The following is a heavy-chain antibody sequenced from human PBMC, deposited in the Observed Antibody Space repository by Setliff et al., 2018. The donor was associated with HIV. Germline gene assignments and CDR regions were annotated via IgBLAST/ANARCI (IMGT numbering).Heavy chain of an antibody. J-gene: IGHJ4*02. Sequence: GGSLRLSCAASGLTFSRYAMSWVRQAPGKGLEWVSIIYSGGSSTYYADSVKGRFTISRDNSKNTLFLQMNSLRAEDTAVYYCARDVLRGSSVFDYWGQGTLVTVSS. V-gene: IGHV3-23*03. D-gene: IGHD3-10*01. CDR3: ARDVLRGSSVFDY. CDR1: GLTFSRYA. CDR2: IYSGGSST.